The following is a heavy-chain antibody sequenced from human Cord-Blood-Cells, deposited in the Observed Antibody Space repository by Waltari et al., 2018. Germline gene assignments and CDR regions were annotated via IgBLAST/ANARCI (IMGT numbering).Heavy chain of an antibody. Sequence: QVQLVQSGAEVKKPGASVKVSCKASGYTFTGYYMHWVRQAPGQGLEWMGWINPNSGGTTYEMKLQGRVTMTRDTSRSTAYMELSRLRSDDTAVYYCARTGDYVWGSYRYAFDIWGQGTMVTVSS. CDR1: GYTFTGYY. CDR3: ARTGDYVWGSYRYAFDI. V-gene: IGHV1-2*02. J-gene: IGHJ3*02. D-gene: IGHD3-16*02. CDR2: INPNSGGT.